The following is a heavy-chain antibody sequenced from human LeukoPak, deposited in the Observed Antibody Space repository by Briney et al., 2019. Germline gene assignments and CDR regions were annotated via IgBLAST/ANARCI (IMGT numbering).Heavy chain of an antibody. CDR1: GGSISGSSYY. J-gene: IGHJ5*02. CDR2: IYYSGST. V-gene: IGHV4-39*01. D-gene: IGHD6-19*01. Sequence: SETLSLTCTVSGGSISGSSYYWGWIRQPPGKGLEWIGSIYYSGSTYYNPSLKSRVTISVDTSKNHFSLKLSSVTAADTAVYYCARHAYSSGWYRFFDPWGQGTLVTVSS. CDR3: ARHAYSSGWYRFFDP.